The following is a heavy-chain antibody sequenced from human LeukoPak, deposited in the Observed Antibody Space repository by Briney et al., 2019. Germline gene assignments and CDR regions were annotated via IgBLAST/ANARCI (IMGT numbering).Heavy chain of an antibody. CDR1: GFTFSSYE. Sequence: HPGGSLRLSCAASGFTFSSYEMNWVRQAPGKGLEWVSSISGSGDSTFYADSVKGRFSISRDNSKNTLYLQVNGLRTEDTAVYYCAKDRLLNCRGDCYIFDYWGQGTVVTVSS. CDR2: ISGSGDST. D-gene: IGHD2-21*02. V-gene: IGHV3-23*01. CDR3: AKDRLLNCRGDCYIFDY. J-gene: IGHJ4*02.